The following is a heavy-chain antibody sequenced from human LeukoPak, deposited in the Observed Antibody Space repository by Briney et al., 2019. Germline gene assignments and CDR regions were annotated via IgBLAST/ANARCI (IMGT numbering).Heavy chain of an antibody. CDR1: GFTFGDYA. CDR3: TRDSRGYDYDNWFDP. CDR2: IRSKAYGGTT. D-gene: IGHD5-12*01. J-gene: IGHJ5*02. V-gene: IGHV3-49*03. Sequence: AGGSLRLSCTASGFTFGDYAMSWFRQAPGKGLEWVGFIRSKAYGGTTEYAASVKGRFTISRDDSKSIAYLQMNSLKTEDTAVYYCTRDSRGYDYDNWFDPWGQGTLVTVSS.